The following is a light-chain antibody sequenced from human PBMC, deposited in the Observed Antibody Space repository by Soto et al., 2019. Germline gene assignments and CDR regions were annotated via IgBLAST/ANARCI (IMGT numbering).Light chain of an antibody. J-gene: IGKJ4*01. Sequence: EIVLTQSPGTLYLSPGERATLSCRASRSVSSNLAWYQQKPGQAPRLLIYGASIRATGIPARFSGSGSGTEFTLTISSLQSEDLAVYYCQEYNHWHPITFGGGTKVDIK. CDR2: GAS. V-gene: IGKV3-15*01. CDR3: QEYNHWHPIT. CDR1: RSVSSN.